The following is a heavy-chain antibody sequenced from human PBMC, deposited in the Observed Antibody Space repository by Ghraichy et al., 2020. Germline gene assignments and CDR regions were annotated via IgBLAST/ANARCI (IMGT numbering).Heavy chain of an antibody. J-gene: IGHJ2*01. CDR2: IYSGGST. Sequence: GGSLRLSCAASGFTVSSNYMNWVRQPPGKGLEWVSVIYSGGSTYYADSVKGRFTISRDNSKNTLYVQMNSLRAEDTAVYYCARGNDGGKAPWYFDLWGRGTLVTVSS. V-gene: IGHV3-53*01. D-gene: IGHD4-23*01. CDR3: ARGNDGGKAPWYFDL. CDR1: GFTVSSNY.